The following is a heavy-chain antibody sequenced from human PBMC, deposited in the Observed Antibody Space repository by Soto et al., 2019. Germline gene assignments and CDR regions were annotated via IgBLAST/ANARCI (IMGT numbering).Heavy chain of an antibody. J-gene: IGHJ4*02. CDR3: ATDLGSGYGNFDY. Sequence: SVKVSCKASGGTFSSYAISWVRQAPGQGLEWMGGIIPIFGTANYAQKFQGRVTITADESTSTAYMELSSLRSEDTAVYYCATDLGSGYGNFDYWGQGTLVTVSS. V-gene: IGHV1-69*13. CDR2: IIPIFGTA. CDR1: GGTFSSYA. D-gene: IGHD5-12*01.